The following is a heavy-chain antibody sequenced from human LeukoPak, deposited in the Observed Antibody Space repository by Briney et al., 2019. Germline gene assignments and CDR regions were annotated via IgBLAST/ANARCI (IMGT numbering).Heavy chain of an antibody. CDR3: ARGIVVGTAIHGYFDY. V-gene: IGHV3-7*01. CDR2: IKQDGSEK. D-gene: IGHD2-21*02. J-gene: IGHJ4*02. CDR1: GFTFSSYW. Sequence: GGALRLSCAASGFTFSSYWMSGVSQAPGKGLEGVANIKQDGSEKYYVDSVKGRFTISRDNAKNSLYLQMNSLRAEDTAVYYCARGIVVGTAIHGYFDYWGQGTLVTVFS.